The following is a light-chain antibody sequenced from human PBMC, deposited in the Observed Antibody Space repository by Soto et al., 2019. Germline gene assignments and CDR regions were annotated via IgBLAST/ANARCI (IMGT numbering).Light chain of an antibody. V-gene: IGKV3-11*01. Sequence: EIVLTHSPATLSLSPGERATLSCRASQSVGSGLAWYQQKRGQAPRLLIYDASSRATGIPARFSGSGSGTDFTLTISSLEPEDFAVYYCQQRSDWPRTFGQGTKVDIK. J-gene: IGKJ1*01. CDR2: DAS. CDR1: QSVGSG. CDR3: QQRSDWPRT.